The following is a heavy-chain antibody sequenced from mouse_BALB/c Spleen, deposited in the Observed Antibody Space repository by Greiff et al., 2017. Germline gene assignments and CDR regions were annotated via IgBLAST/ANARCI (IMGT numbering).Heavy chain of an antibody. Sequence: VQLQQSGPGLVQPSQSLSITCTVSGFSLTSYGVHWVRQSPGKGLEWLGVIWSGGSTDYNAAFISRLSISKDNSKSQVFFKMNSLQANDTAIYYCARERGYYGNPAWFAYWGQGTLVTVSA. CDR3: ARERGYYGNPAWFAY. CDR1: GFSLTSYG. D-gene: IGHD2-1*01. J-gene: IGHJ3*01. V-gene: IGHV2-2*02. CDR2: IWSGGST.